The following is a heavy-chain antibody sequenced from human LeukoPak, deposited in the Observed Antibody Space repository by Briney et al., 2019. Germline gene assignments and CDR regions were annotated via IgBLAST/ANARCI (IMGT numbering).Heavy chain of an antibody. Sequence: GGSLRLSCAAAGFTFSSYSMNWVRQAPGKGLEWVSSISSSSSYIYYADSVKGRFTISRDNAKNSLYLQMNSLRAEDTAVYYCARDMDSSGYYSYYFDYWGQGTLVTVSS. V-gene: IGHV3-21*01. J-gene: IGHJ4*02. CDR2: ISSSSSYI. CDR3: ARDMDSSGYYSYYFDY. D-gene: IGHD3-22*01. CDR1: GFTFSSYS.